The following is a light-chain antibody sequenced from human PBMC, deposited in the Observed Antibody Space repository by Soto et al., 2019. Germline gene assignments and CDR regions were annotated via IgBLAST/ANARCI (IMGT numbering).Light chain of an antibody. CDR1: QSISSN. J-gene: IGKJ2*01. Sequence: DIVMTQSPATLSLSPGERATLSCRASQSISSNLAWYQHKPGQAPRLLIYAASTRASGIPARFSGGGSGTEFSLTLTSLQSEDFAIYYCQQYKNWPPMYTFGQGTRLEI. CDR2: AAS. CDR3: QQYKNWPPMYT. V-gene: IGKV3-15*01.